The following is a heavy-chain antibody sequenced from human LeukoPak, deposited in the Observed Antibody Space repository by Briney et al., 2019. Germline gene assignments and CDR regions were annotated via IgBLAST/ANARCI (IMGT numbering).Heavy chain of an antibody. Sequence: PSETLSLTCAVYGGSFSGYYWSWIRQPPGKGLEWMGEINHGGSTNYNPSLKRRVTISVDTSKNQFSLRLSSVTAADTAVNCWAGGPRRYWFDPWGQGTLVTVSS. CDR1: GGSFSGYY. CDR2: INHGGST. V-gene: IGHV4-34*01. CDR3: AGGPRRYWFDP. J-gene: IGHJ5*02.